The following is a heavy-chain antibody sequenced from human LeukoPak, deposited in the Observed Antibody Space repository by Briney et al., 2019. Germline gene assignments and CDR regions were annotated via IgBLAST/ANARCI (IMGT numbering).Heavy chain of an antibody. CDR3: AKDSVWGSYHPGYMDV. CDR1: GFTFSSYA. J-gene: IGHJ6*03. D-gene: IGHD3-16*02. V-gene: IGHV3-23*01. CDR2: ISGSGGST. Sequence: PGGSLRLSCAASGFTFSSYAMSWVRQAPGKGLEWVSAISGSGGSTYYADSVKGRFTISRDNSKNTLYLQMNILRAEDTAVYYCAKDSVWGSYHPGYMDVWGKGTTVTVSS.